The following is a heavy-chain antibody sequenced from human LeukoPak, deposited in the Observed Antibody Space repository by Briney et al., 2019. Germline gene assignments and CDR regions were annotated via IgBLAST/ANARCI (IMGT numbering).Heavy chain of an antibody. CDR3: ARDLSSTSNWELDY. CDR1: GYTFIHYF. V-gene: IGHV1-2*06. CDR2: INYNSDGT. J-gene: IGHJ4*02. D-gene: IGHD7-27*01. Sequence: ASVKVSCKASGYTFIHYFIHWVRQAPGQGLEWMGRINYNSDGTEYTQKFQGRVTMTRDTSITTVYMELSSLTSDDTAVYYCARDLSSTSNWELDYWGQGTLVTVSS.